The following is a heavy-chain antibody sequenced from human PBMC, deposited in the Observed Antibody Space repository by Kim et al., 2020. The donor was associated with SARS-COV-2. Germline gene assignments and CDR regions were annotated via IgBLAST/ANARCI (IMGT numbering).Heavy chain of an antibody. Sequence: STTYHPSRKSRVTISVDTSKNQFSLKLSSVTAADTAVYYCARDLDWLFRDWGQGTLVTVSS. V-gene: IGHV4-59*01. CDR3: ARDLDWLFRD. J-gene: IGHJ4*02. D-gene: IGHD3-9*01. CDR2: ST.